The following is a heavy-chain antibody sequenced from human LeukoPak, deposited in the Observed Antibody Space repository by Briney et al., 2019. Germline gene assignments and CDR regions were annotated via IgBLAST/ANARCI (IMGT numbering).Heavy chain of an antibody. CDR2: IYYSGST. D-gene: IGHD3-22*01. V-gene: IGHV4-59*01. CDR1: GASIRSYY. Sequence: SETLSLTCTVSGASIRSYYWSWIRQPPGKGLQWIGNIYYSGSTNYNPSLKSLVTISADTSKNQFSLKLSSVTAADTAVYYCARDISDSSGYYRHFDYWGQGTLVTVSS. J-gene: IGHJ4*02. CDR3: ARDISDSSGYYRHFDY.